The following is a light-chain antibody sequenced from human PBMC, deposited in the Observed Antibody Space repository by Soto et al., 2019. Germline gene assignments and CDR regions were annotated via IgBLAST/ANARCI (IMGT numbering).Light chain of an antibody. Sequence: DIVMTQSPDSLAVSLGERVTINCKSSQSVLYSSNNKNCLAWYQQKPGQPPKLLIYWASTRESGVPDRFSASGSGTDFTLTISSLQAEDVAVYYCQQYYSTFLTFGGGTKVEIK. CDR1: QSVLYSSNNKNC. J-gene: IGKJ4*01. V-gene: IGKV4-1*01. CDR2: WAS. CDR3: QQYYSTFLT.